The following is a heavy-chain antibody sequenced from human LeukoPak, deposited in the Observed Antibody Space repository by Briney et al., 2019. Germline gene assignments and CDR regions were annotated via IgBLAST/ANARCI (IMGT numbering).Heavy chain of an antibody. Sequence: SVKVSCKASGGTFSSYAISWVRQAPGQGLEWMGGIIPIFHTADYAQKFQGRVAITADESTSTVYMELSRLRSEDTAMYYCARTYYYDSSGYPVQVSDAFDIWGQGTMTVSS. CDR1: GGTFSSYA. CDR3: ARTYYYDSSGYPVQVSDAFDI. V-gene: IGHV1-69*13. D-gene: IGHD3-22*01. J-gene: IGHJ3*02. CDR2: IIPIFHTA.